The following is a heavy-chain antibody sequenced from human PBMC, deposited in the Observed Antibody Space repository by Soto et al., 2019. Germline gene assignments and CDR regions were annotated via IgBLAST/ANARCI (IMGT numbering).Heavy chain of an antibody. J-gene: IGHJ4*02. D-gene: IGHD1-7*01. V-gene: IGHV4-39*01. CDR1: GGSISSSSYY. CDR3: ARNYAFHYFDY. CDR2: IYYSGST. Sequence: XXTLSLAFTVSGGSISSSSYYWGSIRQPPGKGLEWIGSIYYSGSTYYNPSLKSRVTISVDTSKNQFSLKLSPVTTADTAVYYCARNYAFHYFDYWGQGTLVTVSS.